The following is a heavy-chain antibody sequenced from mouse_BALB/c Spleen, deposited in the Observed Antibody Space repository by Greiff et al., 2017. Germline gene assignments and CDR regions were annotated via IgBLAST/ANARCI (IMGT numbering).Heavy chain of an antibody. J-gene: IGHJ4*01. V-gene: IGHV1-14*01. CDR3: ARGGDRLPPRLDY. D-gene: IGHD2-2*01. CDR2: INPYNDGT. Sequence: EVKLQQSGPELVKPGASVKMSCKASGYTFTSYVMHWVKQKPGQGLEWIGYINPYNDGTKYNEKFKGKATLTSDRSSSTAYMELSSLTSEDSAVYYCARGGDRLPPRLDYWGQGTSVTVSS. CDR1: GYTFTSYV.